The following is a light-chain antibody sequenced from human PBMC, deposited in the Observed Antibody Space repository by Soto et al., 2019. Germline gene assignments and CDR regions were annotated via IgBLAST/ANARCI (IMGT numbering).Light chain of an antibody. CDR2: AAS. V-gene: IGKV1-27*01. J-gene: IGKJ4*02. CDR1: QGIGVY. CDR3: QKYNSAPLT. Sequence: DIQMTQSPCSLSASLGERVTITCRARQGIGVYLAWFQQQPGNVPKPLIYAASTMQSGVPSRFSGSGSGTDFTLTISSLQPEDVATYYCQKYNSAPLTFGGGTKVEIK.